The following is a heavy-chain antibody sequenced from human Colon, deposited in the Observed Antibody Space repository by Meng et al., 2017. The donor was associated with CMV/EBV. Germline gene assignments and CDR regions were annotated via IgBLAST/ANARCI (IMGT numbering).Heavy chain of an antibody. D-gene: IGHD1-26*01. CDR2: MNPNSGNI. V-gene: IGHV1-8*03. CDR3: AKDHLRATTWISSFDY. Sequence: ASVKVSCKASGYTFTSYDINWVRQATGQGLEWMGWMNPNSGNIGYAQKFQGRVTITRNTSISTAYMELSSLRAEDTAVYYCAKDHLRATTWISSFDYWGQGTLVTVSS. CDR1: GYTFTSYD. J-gene: IGHJ4*02.